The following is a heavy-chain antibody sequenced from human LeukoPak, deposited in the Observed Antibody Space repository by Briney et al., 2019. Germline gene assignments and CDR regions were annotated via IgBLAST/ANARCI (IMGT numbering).Heavy chain of an antibody. D-gene: IGHD2-2*01. J-gene: IGHJ4*02. V-gene: IGHV3-23*01. Sequence: GGSLRLSCAASGIIFSGYAMSWVRQAPGKGLEWVSSATGDGDTTYYADSVKGRFTIPRDNSKNTLSLQMSSLRAEDTALYYCAKVFSRSFDYWGQGTPVTVSS. CDR2: ATGDGDTT. CDR3: AKVFSRSFDY. CDR1: GIIFSGYA.